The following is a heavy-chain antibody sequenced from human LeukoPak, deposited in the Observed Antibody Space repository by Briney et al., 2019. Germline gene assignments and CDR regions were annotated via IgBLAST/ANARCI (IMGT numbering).Heavy chain of an antibody. Sequence: GPVKVSCKASGYTFTSYYMHWVRQAPGQGLEWMGIINPSGGSTSYAQKFQGRVTMTRDMSTSTVYMELSSLRSEDTAVYYCASSYGGNPDDVFDIWGQGTMVTVFS. CDR3: ASSYGGNPDDVFDI. D-gene: IGHD4-23*01. J-gene: IGHJ3*02. V-gene: IGHV1-46*01. CDR2: INPSGGST. CDR1: GYTFTSYY.